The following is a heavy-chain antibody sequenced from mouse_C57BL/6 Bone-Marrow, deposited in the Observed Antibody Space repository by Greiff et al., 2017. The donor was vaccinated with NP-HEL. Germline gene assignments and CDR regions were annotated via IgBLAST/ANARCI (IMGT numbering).Heavy chain of an antibody. CDR3: AREDFYCNPYYFDY. CDR1: GYTFTSYW. D-gene: IGHD2-1*01. CDR2: IYPGSGST. J-gene: IGHJ2*01. V-gene: IGHV1-55*01. Sequence: QVQLQQPGAELVKPGASVKMSCKASGYTFTSYWITWVKQRPGQGLEWIGDIYPGSGSTNYNEKFKSKATLTVDTSSSTADMQLSSLTSADAAVYYYAREDFYCNPYYFDYWGQGTTLTVSS.